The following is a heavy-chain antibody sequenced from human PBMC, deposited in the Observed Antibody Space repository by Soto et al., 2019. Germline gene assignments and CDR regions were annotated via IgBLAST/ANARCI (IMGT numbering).Heavy chain of an antibody. J-gene: IGHJ6*02. CDR1: VGSVSSGDYV. D-gene: IGHD3-10*01. CDR3: ARSPNYYYYGFDV. V-gene: IGHV4-61*08. CDR2: IYYSGST. Sequence: SETLSLTCTFSVGSVSSGDYVWSWLRQSPGKRLEWIAYIYYSGSTNYNPSLKSRATISVDTSKSQVSLTLTSMTAADAALYYCARSPNYYYYGFDVWGQGTAVTVSS.